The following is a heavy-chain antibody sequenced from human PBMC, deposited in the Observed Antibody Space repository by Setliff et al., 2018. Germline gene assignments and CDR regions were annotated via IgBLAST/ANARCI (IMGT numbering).Heavy chain of an antibody. Sequence: SETLSLTCAVYGGSFSGYYWSWIRQPPGKGLEWIGEINHSGSINYNPSLKSRVTISVDTSKNQFSLKLSSVTAADTAVYYCARAVRIAVAGPSDPFDYWGQGTLVTVPQ. CDR3: ARAVRIAVAGPSDPFDY. CDR2: INHSGSI. V-gene: IGHV4-34*01. D-gene: IGHD6-19*01. J-gene: IGHJ4*02. CDR1: GGSFSGYY.